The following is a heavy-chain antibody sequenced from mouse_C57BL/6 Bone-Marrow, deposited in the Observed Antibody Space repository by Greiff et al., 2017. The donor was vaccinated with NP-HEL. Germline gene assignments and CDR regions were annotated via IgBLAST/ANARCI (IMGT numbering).Heavy chain of an antibody. CDR1: GFSLTSYC. Sequence: VKLMESGPGLVAPSQSLSLTCTFSGFSLTSYCVDWVRPPPGKGLEWLGVIWGGGSPNYNSALMSQLSISKDNSKSQGFLKMNRLQTDDTAMYYCAKLGNYYGSRGNWYFDVWGTGTTVTVSS. J-gene: IGHJ1*03. CDR2: IWGGGSP. CDR3: AKLGNYYGSRGNWYFDV. D-gene: IGHD1-1*01. V-gene: IGHV2-9*01.